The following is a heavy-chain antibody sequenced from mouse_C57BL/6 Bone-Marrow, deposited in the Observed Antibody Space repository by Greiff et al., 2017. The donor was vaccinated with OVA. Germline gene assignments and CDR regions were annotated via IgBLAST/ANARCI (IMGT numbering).Heavy chain of an antibody. Sequence: EVKLQESGPGLVKPSQSLSLTCSVTGYSITSGYYWNWIRQFPGNKLEWMGYISYDGSINYNPSLKNRISITRDTSKNQFFLKLNSVTTEDTATYYCAGYDPYYAMDYWGQGTSVTVSS. CDR1: GYSITSGYY. D-gene: IGHD2-3*01. CDR3: AGYDPYYAMDY. CDR2: ISYDGSI. V-gene: IGHV3-6*01. J-gene: IGHJ4*01.